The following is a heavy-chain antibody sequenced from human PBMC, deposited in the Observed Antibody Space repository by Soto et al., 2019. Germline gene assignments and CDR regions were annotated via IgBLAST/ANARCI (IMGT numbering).Heavy chain of an antibody. CDR3: AREGVVYGMDV. V-gene: IGHV3-48*01. Sequence: GGSLRLSCAASGFTFSSYSMNWVRQAPGKGLEWVSYISSSSSTIYYADSVKGRFTISRDNAKNSLYLQMNSLRAEDTAVYYCAREGVVYGMDVWGQGTTVTVSS. CDR2: ISSSSSTI. J-gene: IGHJ6*02. D-gene: IGHD2-2*01. CDR1: GFTFSSYS.